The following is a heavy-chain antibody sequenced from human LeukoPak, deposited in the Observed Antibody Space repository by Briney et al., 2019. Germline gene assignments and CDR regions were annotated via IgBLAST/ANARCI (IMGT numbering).Heavy chain of an antibody. D-gene: IGHD2-21*01. J-gene: IGHJ4*02. CDR3: VRTGVLWWGRRVCYFDY. CDR1: GFTFSSYW. V-gene: IGHV3-7*01. CDR2: IKQDGSGK. Sequence: GGSLRLSCAASGFTFSSYWMSWVRQAPGKGLEWVANIKQDGSGKYYVDSVKGRFTISRDNAKNSLYLQLNSLRAEDTAVYYCVRTGVLWWGRRVCYFDYWGQGTLVTVSS.